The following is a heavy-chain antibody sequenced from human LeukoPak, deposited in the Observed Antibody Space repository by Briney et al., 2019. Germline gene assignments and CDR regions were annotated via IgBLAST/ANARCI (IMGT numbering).Heavy chain of an antibody. CDR3: ARDSSGYYDAFDI. D-gene: IGHD3-22*01. Sequence: EASVKVSCKASGGTFSSYAISWVRQAPGQGHEWMGRIIPIFGTANYAQKFQGRVTITTDESTSTAYMELSSLRSEDTAVYYCARDSSGYYDAFDIWGQGTMVTVSS. CDR1: GGTFSSYA. V-gene: IGHV1-69*05. CDR2: IIPIFGTA. J-gene: IGHJ3*02.